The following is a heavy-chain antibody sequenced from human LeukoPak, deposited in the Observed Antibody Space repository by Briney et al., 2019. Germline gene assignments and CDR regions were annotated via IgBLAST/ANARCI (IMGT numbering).Heavy chain of an antibody. CDR3: ARYYRLDY. CDR1: GFTFSAYG. Sequence: SGGSLRLACAASGFTFSAYGMHWVRQAPGEGLEWVAFIRYDGSKKYYADSVEGRFTISRDNSKNTLYLQMNSLRADDTAVYYCARYYRLDYWGQGTLVTVSS. J-gene: IGHJ4*02. CDR2: IRYDGSKK. D-gene: IGHD2-15*01. V-gene: IGHV3-30*02.